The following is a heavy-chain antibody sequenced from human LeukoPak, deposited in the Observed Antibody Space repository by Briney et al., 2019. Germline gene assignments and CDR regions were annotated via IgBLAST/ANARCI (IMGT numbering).Heavy chain of an antibody. CDR1: GGSIISNTYY. D-gene: IGHD5-12*01. Sequence: TASETLSLTCTVSGGSIISNTYYWGWIRQPPGKGLEWIGNVYYGGSTYYNPSLKSRVTMSVDTSKNQFSLELTSVTAADTAVYYCARWVATPRGYFDYWGQGTLLTVSS. V-gene: IGHV4-39*01. CDR3: ARWVATPRGYFDY. CDR2: VYYGGST. J-gene: IGHJ4*02.